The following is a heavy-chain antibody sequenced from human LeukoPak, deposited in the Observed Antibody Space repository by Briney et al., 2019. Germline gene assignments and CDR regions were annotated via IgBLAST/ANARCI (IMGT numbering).Heavy chain of an antibody. CDR1: GYTFTSYW. CDR2: IYPSDSDT. D-gene: IGHD1-26*01. CDR3: ARRSGSYPNYYYYGMDV. J-gene: IGHJ6*02. Sequence: GESLKISCKGSGYTFTSYWIGWVRQKPGKGLEWMGIIYPSDSDTRYSPSFQGQVAISADKSISAAYLQWSSLKASDTAMYYCARRSGSYPNYYYYGMDVWGQGTTVTVSS. V-gene: IGHV5-51*01.